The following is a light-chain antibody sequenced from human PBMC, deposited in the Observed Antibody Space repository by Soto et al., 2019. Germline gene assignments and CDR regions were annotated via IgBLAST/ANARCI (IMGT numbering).Light chain of an antibody. CDR3: QQYYSTLL. CDR1: QSVLYNSDNKNY. Sequence: DIVMTQSPDSLAVSLGERATINCKSSQSVLYNSDNKNYLAWYQQKPGQPPKLLIYWAPTRDPGVPDRFSGSGSGADSARPISGLQAEDVEVYFFQQYYSTLLFGGETKVEIK. V-gene: IGKV4-1*01. J-gene: IGKJ4*01. CDR2: WAP.